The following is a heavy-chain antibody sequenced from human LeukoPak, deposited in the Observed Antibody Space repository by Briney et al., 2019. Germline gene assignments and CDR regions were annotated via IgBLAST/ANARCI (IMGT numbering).Heavy chain of an antibody. D-gene: IGHD6-19*01. J-gene: IGHJ4*02. V-gene: IGHV3-23*01. CDR2: ISGSGGST. CDR3: AKVRSGWSVFDY. Sequence: GGSLRLSCAVSGFTFEDYGMSWVRQGPGKGLEWVSAISGSGGSTYYADSVKGRFTISRDNSKNTLYLQMNSLRAEDTAVYYCAKVRSGWSVFDYWGQGTLVTVSS. CDR1: GFTFEDYG.